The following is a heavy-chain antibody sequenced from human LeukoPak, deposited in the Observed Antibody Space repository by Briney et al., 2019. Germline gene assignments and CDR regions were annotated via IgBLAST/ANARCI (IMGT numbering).Heavy chain of an antibody. J-gene: IGHJ3*02. CDR2: IYYSGST. CDR3: ARSGQPPDAFDI. CDR1: GGSISSYY. V-gene: IGHV4-59*01. Sequence: PSETLSLTCTVSGGSISSYYWSWIRQPPGKGLEWIGYIYYSGSTNYNPSLKSRVTISVDTSKNQFSLKLSSVTAADTAVYYCARSGQPPDAFDIWGQGTMVTVSS. D-gene: IGHD3-10*01.